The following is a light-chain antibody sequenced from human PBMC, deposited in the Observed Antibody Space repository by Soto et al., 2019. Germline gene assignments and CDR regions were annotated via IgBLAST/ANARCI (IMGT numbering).Light chain of an antibody. CDR1: QSLLDSDGYNY. CDR3: VQALQTPLT. J-gene: IGKJ4*01. CDR2: LGS. V-gene: IGKV2-28*01. Sequence: DIVMTQSPLSLPVTPGEPASISCRSSQSLLDSDGYNYLDWYLQKPGQSPQLLIYLGSNRASGVPDRFSGSGSGTDFTLKIRRVGVEDVGIYYCVQALQTPLTLGGGTKVEIK.